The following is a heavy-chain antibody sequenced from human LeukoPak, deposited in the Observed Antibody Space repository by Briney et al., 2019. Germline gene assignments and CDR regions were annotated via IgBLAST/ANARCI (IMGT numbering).Heavy chain of an antibody. CDR2: INTDGSST. CDR1: GFTFSSYW. CDR3: ATQSGSYYFEVFHYFYMDV. V-gene: IGHV3-74*01. J-gene: IGHJ6*03. D-gene: IGHD1-26*01. Sequence: PGGSLRLSCAASGFTFSSYWMHWVRHAPGKGLVWVSRINTDGSSTTYADSVKGRFTISRDNTNNTMYLQMNSLRAEDTAVYYCATQSGSYYFEVFHYFYMDVWGKGTTVTVSS.